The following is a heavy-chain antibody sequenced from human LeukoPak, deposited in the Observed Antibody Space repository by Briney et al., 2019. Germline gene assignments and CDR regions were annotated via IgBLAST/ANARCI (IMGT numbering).Heavy chain of an antibody. CDR2: IYYSGST. J-gene: IGHJ4*02. D-gene: IGHD6-13*01. V-gene: IGHV4-39*01. CDR3: ARRQSSSWSFDY. Sequence: PSETLSLTCSVSGGSIRSSSYYWGWIRQPPGKGLEWIGSIYYSGSTSYNPSLKSRVTISVDTSKNQFSLKLNSVTAADTAVYYCARRQSSSWSFDYWGQGTLVTVSS. CDR1: GGSIRSSSYY.